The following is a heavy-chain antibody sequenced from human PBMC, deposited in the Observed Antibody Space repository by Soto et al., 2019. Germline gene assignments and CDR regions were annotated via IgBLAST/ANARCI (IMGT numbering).Heavy chain of an antibody. Sequence: GESLKISCKGSGYSFTSYWISWVRQMPGKXLEWMGRIDPSDSYTNYSPSFQGHVTISADKSISTAYLQWSSLKASDTAMYYCARQGYCSSTSCPRDYYYGMDVWGQGTTVTVSS. D-gene: IGHD2-2*01. J-gene: IGHJ6*02. V-gene: IGHV5-10-1*01. CDR2: IDPSDSYT. CDR1: GYSFTSYW. CDR3: ARQGYCSSTSCPRDYYYGMDV.